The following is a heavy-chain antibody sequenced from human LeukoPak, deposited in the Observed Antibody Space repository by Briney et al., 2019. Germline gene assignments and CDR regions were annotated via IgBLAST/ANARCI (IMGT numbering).Heavy chain of an antibody. CDR3: ARDHGSYYYYYYYMDV. V-gene: IGHV3-21*01. D-gene: IGHD1-26*01. CDR1: GFTFSSYS. J-gene: IGHJ6*03. Sequence: GGSLRLSCAASGFTFSSYSMNWVRQAPGKGLEWVSSISSSSSSYIYYADSVKGRFTISRDNAKNSLYLQMNSLRAEDTAVYYCARDHGSYYYYYYYMDVWGKGTTVTVSS. CDR2: ISSSSSSYI.